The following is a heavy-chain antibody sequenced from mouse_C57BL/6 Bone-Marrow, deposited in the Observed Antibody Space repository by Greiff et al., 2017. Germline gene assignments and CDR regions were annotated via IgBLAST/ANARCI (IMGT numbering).Heavy chain of an antibody. V-gene: IGHV1-64*01. Sequence: QVQLQQSGAELVKPGASVKLSCKASGYTFTSYWMNWVKQRPGQGLEWIGLLHPNSGSNNYNEKFKSKATLTADKSSSTAYMQRSSLTSEDSAVYYCARHYGYDEGAWFAYGGQGTLVTVSA. CDR3: ARHYGYDEGAWFAY. D-gene: IGHD2-2*01. CDR1: GYTFTSYW. CDR2: LHPNSGSN. J-gene: IGHJ3*01.